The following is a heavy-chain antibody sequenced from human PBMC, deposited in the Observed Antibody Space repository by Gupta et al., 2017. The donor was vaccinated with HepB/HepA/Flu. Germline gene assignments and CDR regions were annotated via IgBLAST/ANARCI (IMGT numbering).Heavy chain of an antibody. CDR1: GYTFTGYY. CDR3: ALSGSYPGFDY. D-gene: IGHD1-26*01. CDR2: INPNSGGT. J-gene: IGHJ4*02. Sequence: QVQLVQSGAEVKKPGASVKVSCTASGYTFTGYYIHCVRQAPGQGLEWMGWINPNSGGTNYAQKFQGRVTMTRDTSINTAYMELSSLTSDDTAFYYCALSGSYPGFDYWGQGTLVTVSS. V-gene: IGHV1-2*02.